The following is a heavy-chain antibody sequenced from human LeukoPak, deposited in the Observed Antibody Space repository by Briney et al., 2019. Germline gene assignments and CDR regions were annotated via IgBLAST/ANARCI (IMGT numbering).Heavy chain of an antibody. CDR3: AKDRSGWLVRGGYYLDY. D-gene: IGHD6-19*01. CDR2: ISYDGSNK. CDR1: GFTFSSYG. V-gene: IGHV3-30*18. Sequence: GGSLRLSCAASGFTFSSYGMHWVRQAPGKGLEWVAVISYDGSNKYYADSVKGRFTISRDNSKNTLYLQMNSLRAEDTAVYYCAKDRSGWLVRGGYYLDYWGQGTLVTVSS. J-gene: IGHJ4*02.